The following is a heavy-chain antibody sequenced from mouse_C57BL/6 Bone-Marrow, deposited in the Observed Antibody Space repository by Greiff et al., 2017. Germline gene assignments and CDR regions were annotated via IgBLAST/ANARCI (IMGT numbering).Heavy chain of an antibody. CDR2: IDPETGGT. CDR1: GYTFTDYE. Sequence: VQLQQSGAELVRPGASVTLSCKASGYTFTDYEMHWVKQTPVHGLEWIGAIDPETGGTAYNQKFKGKAILTADKSSSTAYMELRSLTSEDSAVYYCTRGDGYHYAMDYWGQGTSVTVSS. CDR3: TRGDGYHYAMDY. D-gene: IGHD2-3*01. J-gene: IGHJ4*01. V-gene: IGHV1-15*01.